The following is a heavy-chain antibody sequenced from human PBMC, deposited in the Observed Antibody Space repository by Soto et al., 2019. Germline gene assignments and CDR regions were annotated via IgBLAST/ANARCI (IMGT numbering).Heavy chain of an antibody. CDR1: GGTFSSYA. Sequence: ASVKVSCKASGGTFSSYAISWVQQAPGQGLEWMGGIIPIFGTANYAQKFQGRVTITADESTSTAYMELSSLRSEDTAVYYCARHYGDYFYGMDVWGQGTTVTVSS. D-gene: IGHD4-17*01. J-gene: IGHJ6*02. CDR3: ARHYGDYFYGMDV. V-gene: IGHV1-69*13. CDR2: IIPIFGTA.